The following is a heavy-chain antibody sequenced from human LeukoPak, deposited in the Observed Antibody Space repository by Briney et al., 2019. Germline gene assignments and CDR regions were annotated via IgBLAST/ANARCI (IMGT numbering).Heavy chain of an antibody. CDR2: ISTSGDTI. J-gene: IGHJ4*02. CDR3: AVGLPNGYSCGNDY. Sequence: GGSLRLSCAASGFTFNSYEMNWVRQAPGQGLEWVSFISTSGDTIYYADSVKGRFTISRDNAKNSLFLQMNSLRVEDTAVYYCAVGLPNGYSCGNDYWGQGTLVTVSS. CDR1: GFTFNSYE. D-gene: IGHD5-18*01. V-gene: IGHV3-48*03.